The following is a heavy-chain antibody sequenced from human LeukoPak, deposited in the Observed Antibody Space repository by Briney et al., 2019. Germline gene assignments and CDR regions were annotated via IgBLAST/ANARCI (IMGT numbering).Heavy chain of an antibody. D-gene: IGHD1-26*01. J-gene: IGHJ6*04. CDR2: ISAYNGNT. V-gene: IGHV1-18*01. CDR3: ARNQYSGSYSPRDGMDV. Sequence: EASVKVSCKASGYTFTSYGISWVRQAPGQGLEWMGWISAYNGNTNYAQKLQGRVTMTTDTSTSTAYMELRSLRSDDTAVYYCARNQYSGSYSPRDGMDVWGKGTTVTVSS. CDR1: GYTFTSYG.